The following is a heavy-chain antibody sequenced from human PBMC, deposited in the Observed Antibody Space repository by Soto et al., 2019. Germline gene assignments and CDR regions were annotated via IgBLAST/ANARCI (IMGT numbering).Heavy chain of an antibody. CDR3: ANGGYDGSGSFYY. CDR2: INSDGSST. D-gene: IGHD3-10*01. Sequence: EVQLVESGGGLVQPGGSLRLSCAASGFTFRSYRMHWVRQTPGKGLVWVSRINSDGSSTRYAYSVKGLFTISRDNAKDTLHLQMYRSSAEDTAVYYCANGGYDGSGSFYYCGHGSLVTVSS. J-gene: IGHJ4*01. V-gene: IGHV3-74*01. CDR1: GFTFRSYR.